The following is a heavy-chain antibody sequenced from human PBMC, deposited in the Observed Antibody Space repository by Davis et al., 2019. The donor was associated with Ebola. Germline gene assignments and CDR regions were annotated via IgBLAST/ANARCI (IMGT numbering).Heavy chain of an antibody. J-gene: IGHJ6*02. D-gene: IGHD2/OR15-2a*01. CDR3: ARDLSYFSLEV. V-gene: IGHV3-33*01. CDR2: IWSNGITR. CDR1: GFTVSTHG. Sequence: GESLKIFCAASGFTVSTHGMHWVRQAPGKGLEWVAGIWSNGITRNYIDSGKGRFTISRDISKNIVYLEMNSLRADDTAMYYCARDLSYFSLEVCGQGTTVSVSS.